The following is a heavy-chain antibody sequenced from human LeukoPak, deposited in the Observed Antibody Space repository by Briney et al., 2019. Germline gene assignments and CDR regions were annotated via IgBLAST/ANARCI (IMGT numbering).Heavy chain of an antibody. Sequence: SVKVSCKAPGGTFSSYTISWVRQAPGQGLEWMGRIIPILGIANYAQKFQGRVTITADKSMSTAYMELSSLRSEDTAVYYCARDLVVAVAGTGAFDIWGQGTMVTVSS. V-gene: IGHV1-69*04. CDR1: GGTFSSYT. D-gene: IGHD6-19*01. J-gene: IGHJ3*02. CDR3: ARDLVVAVAGTGAFDI. CDR2: IIPILGIA.